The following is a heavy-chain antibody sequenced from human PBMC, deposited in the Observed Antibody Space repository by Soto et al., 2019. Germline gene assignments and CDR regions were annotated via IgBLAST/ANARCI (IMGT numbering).Heavy chain of an antibody. CDR3: ARDKGPKGFDP. Sequence: GASVKVSCKASGYTFINYYIHWVRQAPGQGLEWMGIFNPTSGSTNYAQKFQGRVTLTMDTSTRTVYMELSSLRSDDTAVYYCARDKGPKGFDPWGQGTLVTVSS. CDR1: GYTFINYY. CDR2: FNPTSGST. V-gene: IGHV1-46*01. J-gene: IGHJ5*02.